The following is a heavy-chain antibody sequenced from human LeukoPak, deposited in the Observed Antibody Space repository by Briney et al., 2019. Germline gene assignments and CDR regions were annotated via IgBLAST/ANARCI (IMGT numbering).Heavy chain of an antibody. V-gene: IGHV3-23*01. CDR3: TKVGNWFDP. CDR1: GFTFSSYA. J-gene: IGHJ5*02. Sequence: PGGSLRLSCAASGFTFSSYAMSWVRQAPGKGLEWVSVISGSGGSTYYADSVKGRSTIFRDNSRNTLYLQMNDLRAEDTAVYYCTKVGNWFDPWGQGTLVTVSS. CDR2: ISGSGGST.